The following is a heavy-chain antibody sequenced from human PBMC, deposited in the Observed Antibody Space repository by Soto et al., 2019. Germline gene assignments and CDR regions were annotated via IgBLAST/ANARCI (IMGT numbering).Heavy chain of an antibody. D-gene: IGHD2-8*01. J-gene: IGHJ5*02. Sequence: PGGSLRLSCAASGFTFSRYSMNWVRPAPGKGLEWVSSISSRSSHIYYADAVKGRFTISRDNAKNSLYLQMNSLRAEDTAVYYCARDMHAGFTHCFDPWGQGTLVTVSS. CDR2: ISSRSSHI. V-gene: IGHV3-21*01. CDR3: ARDMHAGFTHCFDP. CDR1: GFTFSRYS.